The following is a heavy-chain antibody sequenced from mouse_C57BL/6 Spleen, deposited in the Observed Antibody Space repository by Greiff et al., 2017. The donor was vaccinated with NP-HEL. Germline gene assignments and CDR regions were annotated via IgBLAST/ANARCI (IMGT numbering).Heavy chain of an antibody. CDR2: ISYDGSN. CDR1: GYSITSGYY. D-gene: IGHD2-5*01. J-gene: IGHJ4*01. CDR3: ARGELDYDSNCGYSMDY. Sequence: EVQLQQSGPGLVKPSQSLSLTCSVTGYSITSGYYWNWIRQFPGNKLECMGYISYDGSNNYNPSLKNRNSITRDTSKNQFFLQLNSVTTEDTATYYGARGELDYDSNCGYSMDYWGQGTSVTVSS. V-gene: IGHV3-6*01.